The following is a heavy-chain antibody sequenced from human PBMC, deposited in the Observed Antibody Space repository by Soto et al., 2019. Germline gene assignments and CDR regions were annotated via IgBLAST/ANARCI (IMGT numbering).Heavy chain of an antibody. J-gene: IGHJ4*01. CDR2: INHSGST. CDR1: GWSFSGYY. CDR3: ARDKMTGRFDY. D-gene: IGHD3-9*01. V-gene: IGHV4-34*01. Sequence: PSETLSLTCAAYGWSFSGYYWTWIRQPPGTGLEWIGEINHSGSTNYNPSLKSRVTISVDTSKNQFSLKLTSVTAADTAVYYCARDKMTGRFDYWCHGTLVTVCS.